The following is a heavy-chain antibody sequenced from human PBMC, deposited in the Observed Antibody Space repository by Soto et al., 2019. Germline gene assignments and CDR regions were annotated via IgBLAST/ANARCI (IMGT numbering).Heavy chain of an antibody. CDR3: ARDAAAGLNDY. CDR1: GYTFTSYG. J-gene: IGHJ4*02. D-gene: IGHD6-13*01. CDR2: ISAYNGNT. Sequence: QVQRVQSGAEVKKPGASVKVSCKASGYTFTSYGISWVRQAPGQGLEWMGWISAYNGNTKYVQKFQGRVTMTTDTSTSTAYIELRSLRSHDTAVYYCARDAAAGLNDYWGQGTLVTVSS. V-gene: IGHV1-18*01.